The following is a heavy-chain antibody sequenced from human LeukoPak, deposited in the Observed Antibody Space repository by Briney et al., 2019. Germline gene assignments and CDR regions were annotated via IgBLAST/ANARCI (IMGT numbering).Heavy chain of an antibody. J-gene: IGHJ3*02. V-gene: IGHV3-30*02. CDR3: AKDMTVVIPILDAFDI. CDR1: GFTFSSYV. CDR2: IRYDGSNK. D-gene: IGHD2-21*01. Sequence: GGSLRLSCVASGFTFSSYVMNWVRQAPGKGLEWVAFIRYDGSNKYYADSVKGRFTISRDNSKDTLCLQMNSLRAEDTAVYYCAKDMTVVIPILDAFDIWGQGTMVTVSS.